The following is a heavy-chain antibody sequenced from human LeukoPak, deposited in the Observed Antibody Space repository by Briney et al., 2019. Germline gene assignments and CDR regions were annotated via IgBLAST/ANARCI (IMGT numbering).Heavy chain of an antibody. D-gene: IGHD2-15*01. Sequence: ASVKVSCKASGYTFIDYSIYWVRQAPGQGLEWMGRITPNSGDTNYAQKFKGRVTMTRDTSINTAYLDLSRLRSDDTAVYYCAKDLGDCSGGSCYSGYYYSGMDVWGQGTPVTVSS. CDR2: ITPNSGDT. CDR1: GYTFIDYS. J-gene: IGHJ6*02. CDR3: AKDLGDCSGGSCYSGYYYSGMDV. V-gene: IGHV1-2*06.